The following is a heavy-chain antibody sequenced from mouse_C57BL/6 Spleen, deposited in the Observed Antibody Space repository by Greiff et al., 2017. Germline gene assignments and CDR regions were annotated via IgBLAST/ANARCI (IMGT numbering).Heavy chain of an antibody. D-gene: IGHD1-1*02. Sequence: VQLQQSGPGLVKPSQSLSLTCSVTGYSITSGYYWNWIRQFPGNKLEWMGYISYDGSNNYNPSLKNRISITRDTSKNQFFLKLNSVTTEDTATYYCARGWWMFAYWGQGTLVTVSA. J-gene: IGHJ3*01. V-gene: IGHV3-6*01. CDR1: GYSITSGYY. CDR2: ISYDGSN. CDR3: ARGWWMFAY.